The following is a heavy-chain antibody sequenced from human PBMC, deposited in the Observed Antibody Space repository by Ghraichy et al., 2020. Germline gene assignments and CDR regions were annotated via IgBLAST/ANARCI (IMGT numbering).Heavy chain of an antibody. CDR2: IRSKANSYAT. Sequence: GGSLRLSCAASGFTFSGSAMHWVRQASGKGLEWVGRIRSKANSYATAYAASVKGRFTISRDDSKNTAYLQMNSLKTEDTAVYYCTRGASDSARGYWGQGTLVTVSS. CDR3: TRGASDSARGY. D-gene: IGHD6-6*01. CDR1: GFTFSGSA. V-gene: IGHV3-73*01. J-gene: IGHJ4*02.